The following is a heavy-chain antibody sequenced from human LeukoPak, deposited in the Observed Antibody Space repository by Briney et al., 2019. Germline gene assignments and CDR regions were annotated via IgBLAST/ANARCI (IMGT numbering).Heavy chain of an antibody. CDR3: ARVSSSLNWFDP. J-gene: IGHJ5*02. CDR1: GYTFTSYD. D-gene: IGHD6-6*01. V-gene: IGHV1-8*01. CDR2: MNPNSGNT. Sequence: ASVKVSCKASGYTFTSYDINWVRQATGQGLEWMGWMNPNSGNTDYAQKFQGRVTITRNTSISTAYMELSSLRSEDTAVYYCARVSSSLNWFDPWGQGTLVTVSS.